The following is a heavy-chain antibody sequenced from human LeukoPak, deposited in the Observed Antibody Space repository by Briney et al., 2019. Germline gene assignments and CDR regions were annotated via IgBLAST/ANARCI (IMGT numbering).Heavy chain of an antibody. CDR1: GGSFSGYY. Sequence: SETLSLTCAVYGGSFSGYYWSWIRQPPGKGLEWIGEINHSGSTNYSPSLKSRVTISVDTSKNQFSLKLNSVTAADTAVYYCARRGQQLARPHDYWGQGSLVTVSS. J-gene: IGHJ4*02. CDR2: INHSGST. D-gene: IGHD6-13*01. V-gene: IGHV4-34*01. CDR3: ARRGQQLARPHDY.